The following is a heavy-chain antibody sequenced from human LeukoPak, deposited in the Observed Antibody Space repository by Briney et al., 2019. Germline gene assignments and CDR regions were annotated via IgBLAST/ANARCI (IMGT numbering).Heavy chain of an antibody. CDR2: IYYSGST. V-gene: IGHV4-39*07. Sequence: SETLSLTCTVSGGSISSSSYYWGWIRQPPGKGLEWIGSIYYSGSTYYNPSLKSRVTISVDTSKNQFSLKLSSVTAADTAVYYCARVFGVVVYASFDYWGQGTLVTVSS. J-gene: IGHJ4*02. CDR1: GGSISSSSYY. D-gene: IGHD2-8*02. CDR3: ARVFGVVVYASFDY.